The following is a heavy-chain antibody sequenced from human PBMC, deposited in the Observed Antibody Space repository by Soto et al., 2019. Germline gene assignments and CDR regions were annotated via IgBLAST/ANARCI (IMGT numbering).Heavy chain of an antibody. D-gene: IGHD3-16*01. Sequence: EVQLVESGGGLVQPGGSLRLSCAASGFTFSTYWMTWVRQPPGQGLEWVANMDQDGSETYNVDSVRDRFTVSRDNAKNSLYLQMNSLRVEDTDVYYCVCGGNFFIYWGQGTLVTVSP. CDR1: GFTFSTYW. CDR2: MDQDGSET. V-gene: IGHV3-7*01. J-gene: IGHJ4*02. CDR3: VCGGNFFIY.